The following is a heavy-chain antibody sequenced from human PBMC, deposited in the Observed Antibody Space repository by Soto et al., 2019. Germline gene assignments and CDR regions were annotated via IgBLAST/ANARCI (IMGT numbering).Heavy chain of an antibody. CDR3: ARIDYGSGSYY. V-gene: IGHV1-18*01. D-gene: IGHD3-10*01. Sequence: EASVKVSCKASGYTFTSYAMHWVRQAPGQGLEWMGWVSPYNGHTDYAQKIQGRVTMTTDTSTSTAYMELRSLRSDDTAVYYCARIDYGSGSYYWGQGTLVTVSS. J-gene: IGHJ4*02. CDR2: VSPYNGHT. CDR1: GYTFTSYA.